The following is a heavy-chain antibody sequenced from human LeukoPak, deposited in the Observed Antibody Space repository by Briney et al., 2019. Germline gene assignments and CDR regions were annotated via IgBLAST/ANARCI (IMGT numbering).Heavy chain of an antibody. V-gene: IGHV3-53*04. CDR2: IYSGGST. CDR3: AGEGYSYGYDAFDI. Sequence: GGSLRLFCAASGSTDSSNYMSWVRQAPGKGREWVSVIYSGGSTYYADSVKGRFTISRHNSKNTLYLQMNSLRAEDTAVYYCAGEGYSYGYDAFDIWGQGTMVTVSS. CDR1: GSTDSSNY. J-gene: IGHJ3*02. D-gene: IGHD5-18*01.